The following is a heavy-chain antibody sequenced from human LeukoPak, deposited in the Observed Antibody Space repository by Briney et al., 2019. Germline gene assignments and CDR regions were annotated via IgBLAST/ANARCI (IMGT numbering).Heavy chain of an antibody. J-gene: IGHJ4*02. V-gene: IGHV4-61*02. CDR2: IYTSGAT. CDR1: GDSITSGDSY. CDR3: AREYSH. D-gene: IGHD2-15*01. Sequence: SQTLSLTCSVSGDSITSGDSYWPWIRQPAGEGLEWIGLIYTSGATKYNPSLKSRITISLDTSKNQFCLQLNSVTAADTAVYYCAREYSHWGQGTLVTLSS.